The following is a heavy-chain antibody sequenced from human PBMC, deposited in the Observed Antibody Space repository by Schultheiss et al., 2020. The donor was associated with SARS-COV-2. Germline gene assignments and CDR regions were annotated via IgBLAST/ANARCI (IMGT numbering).Heavy chain of an antibody. V-gene: IGHV1-2*06. D-gene: IGHD3-3*01. CDR1: GYTFTGYY. CDR2: INPNSGGT. CDR3: ARDQYYDFWSGYYSYYYYGMDV. Sequence: ASVKVSCKASGYTFTGYYMHWVRQAPGHGLEWMGRINPNSGGTNYAQKFQGRVTITRDTSISTAYMELSRLRSDDTAVYYCARDQYYDFWSGYYSYYYYGMDVWGQGTTVTVSS. J-gene: IGHJ6*02.